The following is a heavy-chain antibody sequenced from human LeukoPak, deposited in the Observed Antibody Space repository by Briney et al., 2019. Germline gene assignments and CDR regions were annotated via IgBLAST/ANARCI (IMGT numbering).Heavy chain of an antibody. CDR1: GFTFSSSA. V-gene: IGHV3-23*01. J-gene: IGHJ4*02. D-gene: IGHD1-26*01. CDR3: AKGRASSGSYSFDC. Sequence: LPGGSLRLSCAASGFTFSSSAMTWVRQAPGKGLEWVSSIGGSGGSTYYADSVKGRFTISRDNSKNTLYLQVNSLRVEDTAVYYCAKGRASSGSYSFDCWGQGTLVTVSS. CDR2: IGGSGGST.